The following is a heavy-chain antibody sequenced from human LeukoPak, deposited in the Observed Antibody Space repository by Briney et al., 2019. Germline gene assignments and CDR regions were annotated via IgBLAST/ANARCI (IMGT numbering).Heavy chain of an antibody. D-gene: IGHD2-15*01. J-gene: IGHJ6*04. CDR3: ASETGGYCSGGSCYSGMDV. Sequence: TSSETLSLTCTVSGGSISSSSYYWGWIRQPPGKGLEWIGSIYYSGSTYYNPSLKSRVTISVDTSKNQFSLKLSSVTAADTAVYYCASETGGYCSGGSCYSGMDVWGKGTTVTVSS. V-gene: IGHV4-39*07. CDR2: IYYSGST. CDR1: GGSISSSSYY.